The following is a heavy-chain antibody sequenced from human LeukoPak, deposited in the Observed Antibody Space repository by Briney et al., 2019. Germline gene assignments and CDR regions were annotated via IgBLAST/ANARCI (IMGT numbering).Heavy chain of an antibody. CDR2: IYYSGST. V-gene: IGHV4-59*01. J-gene: IGHJ3*02. Sequence: PSETLSLTXTVSGGSISSYYWSWIRQTPGKGLEWIGYIYYSGSTNYNPSLKSRVTISVDTSKNQFSLKLSSVTAADTAVYYCARERNYDFWSGYYTGAFDIWGQGTMATVSS. D-gene: IGHD3-3*01. CDR1: GGSISSYY. CDR3: ARERNYDFWSGYYTGAFDI.